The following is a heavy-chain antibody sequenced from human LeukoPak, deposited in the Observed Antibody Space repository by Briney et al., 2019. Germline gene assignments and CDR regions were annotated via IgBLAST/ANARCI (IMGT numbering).Heavy chain of an antibody. Sequence: SETLSLTCTVSGGSISSSSYYWGWIRQPPGKGLEWIGSIYHSGSTYYNPSLKSRVTISVDTSKNQFSLKLSSVTAADTAVYYCARVVGELSLSGYFDYWGQGTLVTVSS. J-gene: IGHJ4*02. CDR3: ARVVGELSLSGYFDY. D-gene: IGHD3-16*02. CDR2: IYHSGST. CDR1: GGSISSSSYY. V-gene: IGHV4-39*07.